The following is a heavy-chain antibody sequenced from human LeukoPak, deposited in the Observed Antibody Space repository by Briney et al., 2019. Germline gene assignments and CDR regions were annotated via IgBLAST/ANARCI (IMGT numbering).Heavy chain of an antibody. CDR1: GGTFSSYA. CDR3: TVLGYCSGGSCPLDY. CDR2: IIPIFGTA. Sequence: SVKVSCKASGGTFSSYAINWVRQAPGQGLEWMGGIIPIFGTANYAQNFQGRVTITADRSTSTAYMDLSSLRSEDTAVYYCTVLGYCSGGSCPLDYWGQGTLVTVSS. V-gene: IGHV1-69*06. D-gene: IGHD2-15*01. J-gene: IGHJ4*02.